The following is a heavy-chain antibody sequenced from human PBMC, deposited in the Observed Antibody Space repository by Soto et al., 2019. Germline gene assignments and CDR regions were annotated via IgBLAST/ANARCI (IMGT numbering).Heavy chain of an antibody. J-gene: IGHJ6*02. Sequence: EVHLLESGGALVQPGGSLRLSCAASGFTFSSCAMGWVRQAPGKGLEGVSDIIDSGGSTYYADAVKGRFTISRDNSKSTLYLQMNNQRAEDTAVYYCGKGRSYYYYYGVDVWGQGTTVTVSS. CDR1: GFTFSSCA. D-gene: IGHD1-26*01. CDR2: IIDSGGST. CDR3: GKGRSYYYYYGVDV. V-gene: IGHV3-23*01.